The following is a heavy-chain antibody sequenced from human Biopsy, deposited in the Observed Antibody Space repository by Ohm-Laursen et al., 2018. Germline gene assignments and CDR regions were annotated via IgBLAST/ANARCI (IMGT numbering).Heavy chain of an antibody. CDR1: GYSIKSGYY. CDR2: IYHSGST. Sequence: TLSLTCAVSGYSIKSGYYWGWIRQPPGKGLEWIGNIYHSGSTYYNPSLKSRVTISVEKSKNQFSLTLSSGTAADTAVYYCARLEWRDTFFDFWGQGRLVTVSS. D-gene: IGHD3-3*01. V-gene: IGHV4-38-2*01. CDR3: ARLEWRDTFFDF. J-gene: IGHJ4*02.